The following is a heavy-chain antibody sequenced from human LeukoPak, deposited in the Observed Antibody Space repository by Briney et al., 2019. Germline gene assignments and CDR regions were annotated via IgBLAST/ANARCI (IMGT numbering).Heavy chain of an antibody. J-gene: IGHJ4*02. D-gene: IGHD6-13*01. Sequence: GGSLRLSCAASGFTFNDYAKSWVRQAPGKGLEWISVISGSAESTYYADSVQGRFTISSDNSKNTVYLQMNSLRAEDTAVYYCAKGPPFSSSWYFDYWAQGTLVTVSS. CDR2: ISGSAEST. CDR3: AKGPPFSSSWYFDY. CDR1: GFTFNDYA. V-gene: IGHV3-23*01.